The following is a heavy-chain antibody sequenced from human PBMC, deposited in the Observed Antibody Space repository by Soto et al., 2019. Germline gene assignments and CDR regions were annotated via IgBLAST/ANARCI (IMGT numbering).Heavy chain of an antibody. Sequence: SETLSLTCTVSGGSISSYYWSWIRQPPGKGLEWIGYMYNTGSTIYNPSLKSRVTISVDTSKNQFSLKLNSVTAADTAVYYCARDLWGYCGADCYPLDVWSQGTTVTVSS. CDR1: GGSISSYY. CDR3: ARDLWGYCGADCYPLDV. J-gene: IGHJ6*02. V-gene: IGHV4-59*01. CDR2: MYNTGST. D-gene: IGHD2-21*02.